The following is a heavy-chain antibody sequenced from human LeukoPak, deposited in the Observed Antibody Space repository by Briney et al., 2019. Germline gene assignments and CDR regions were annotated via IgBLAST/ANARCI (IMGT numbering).Heavy chain of an antibody. CDR2: ISGSGGST. Sequence: PGGSLRLSCAASGFTFSSFALSWDRQAQGKGLEWVSAISGSGGSTYYADSVKGRFTISRDNSKNTLYLQMNSMRAEDTAVYYCAKDLTYSGSYLDYWGQGTLVTVSS. J-gene: IGHJ4*02. CDR1: GFTFSSFA. CDR3: AKDLTYSGSYLDY. V-gene: IGHV3-23*01. D-gene: IGHD1-26*01.